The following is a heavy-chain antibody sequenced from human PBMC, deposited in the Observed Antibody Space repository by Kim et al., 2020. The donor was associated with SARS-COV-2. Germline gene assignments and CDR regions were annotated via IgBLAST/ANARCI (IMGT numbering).Heavy chain of an antibody. V-gene: IGHV1-2*02. CDR1: GYTFTGYY. J-gene: IGHJ3*02. D-gene: IGHD4-4*01. CDR3: ARIRTTVTTKHGGDAFDI. Sequence: ASVKVSCKASGYTFTGYYMHWVRQAPGQGLEWMGWINPNSGGTNYAQKFQGRVTMTRDTSISTAYMELSRLRSDDTAVYYCARIRTTVTTKHGGDAFDIWGQGTMVTVSS. CDR2: INPNSGGT.